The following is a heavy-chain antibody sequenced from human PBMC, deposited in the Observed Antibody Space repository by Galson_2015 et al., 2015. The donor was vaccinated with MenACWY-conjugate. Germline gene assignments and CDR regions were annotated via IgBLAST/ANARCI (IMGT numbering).Heavy chain of an antibody. Sequence: SLRLSCAASGFTFRSYAMTWVRRAPGKGLEWVSTISDSGRFTYYADSVKGRFTISRDNSQNTVSLQMNSLRAEDTAAYYCAKDLVKNYEMLTGYYNAWGPGILVIVSS. CDR2: ISDSGRFT. CDR1: GFTFRSYA. CDR3: AKDLVKNYEMLTGYYNA. V-gene: IGHV3-23*01. J-gene: IGHJ5*02. D-gene: IGHD3-9*01.